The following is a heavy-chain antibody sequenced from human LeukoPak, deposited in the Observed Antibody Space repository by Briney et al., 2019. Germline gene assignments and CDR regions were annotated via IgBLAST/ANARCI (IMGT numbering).Heavy chain of an antibody. D-gene: IGHD1-26*01. V-gene: IGHV3-23*01. CDR2: ISGSGGST. J-gene: IGHJ6*03. CDR1: GFTFSSYA. CDR3: AKKGRELLRGYYYHYMDV. Sequence: GGSLRLSCAASGFTFSSYAMSWVRQAPGKGLEWVSAISGSGGSTYYADSVKGRFTISRDNSKNTLYLQMNSLRAEDTAVYYCAKKGRELLRGYYYHYMDVWGKGTTVTVSS.